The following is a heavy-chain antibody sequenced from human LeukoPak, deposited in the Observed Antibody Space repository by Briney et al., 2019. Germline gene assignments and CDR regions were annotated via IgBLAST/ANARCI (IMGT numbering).Heavy chain of an antibody. D-gene: IGHD1-1*01. CDR1: GFTFSDYD. CDR2: IGTAGDT. CDR3: ARVAKERVGGVYYFDY. V-gene: IGHV3-13*01. Sequence: GGSLRLSCAASGFTFSDYDMHWVRQPTGKGLEWVAAIGTAGDTYYTGSVKGRFTISREDAKNSLYLQMNSLRAGDTAVYYCARVAKERVGGVYYFDYWGQGTLVTVSS. J-gene: IGHJ4*02.